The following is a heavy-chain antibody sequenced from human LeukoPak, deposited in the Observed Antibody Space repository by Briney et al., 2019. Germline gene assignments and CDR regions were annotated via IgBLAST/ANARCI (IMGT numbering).Heavy chain of an antibody. Sequence: SETLSLTCTVSRGSISSYYWSWIRQPPGKGLEWIGYIHDSGSTSYNPSLESRVAISVDTSKNQFSLKLSSVTAADTAVYYCARHLQYYASGSYYPYYYYGLDVWGQGTTVTVSS. CDR1: RGSISSYY. D-gene: IGHD3-10*01. V-gene: IGHV4-59*08. CDR2: IHDSGST. J-gene: IGHJ6*02. CDR3: ARHLQYYASGSYYPYYYYGLDV.